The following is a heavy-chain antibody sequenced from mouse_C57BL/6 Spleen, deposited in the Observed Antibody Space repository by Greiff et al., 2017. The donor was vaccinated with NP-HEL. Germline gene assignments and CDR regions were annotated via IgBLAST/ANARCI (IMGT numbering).Heavy chain of an antibody. V-gene: IGHV1-61*01. Sequence: QVQLQQSGAELVRPGSSVKLSCKASGYTFTSYWMDWVKQRPGQGLEWIGNIYPSDSETHYNQKFKDKATLTVDKSSSTAYMPLSSLTSEDSAVYYCARYDYDGTGYAMDYWGQGTSVTVSS. CDR2: IYPSDSET. D-gene: IGHD2-4*01. J-gene: IGHJ4*01. CDR3: ARYDYDGTGYAMDY. CDR1: GYTFTSYW.